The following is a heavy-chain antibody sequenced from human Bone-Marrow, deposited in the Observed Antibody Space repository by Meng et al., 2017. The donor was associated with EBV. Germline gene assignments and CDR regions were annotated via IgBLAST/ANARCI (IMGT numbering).Heavy chain of an antibody. J-gene: IGHJ4*02. Sequence: LVKPGGSLRVSCAVSGASISGSNWWSWVRQPPGKGLEWIGEIWHDGNTNYNPSLKSRVTISVDKSGNQFSLNLYSVTAADTAVYYCARGNAYNVPSFDYWGQGTLVTVSS. CDR3: ARGNAYNVPSFDY. D-gene: IGHD5-24*01. CDR1: GASISGSNW. V-gene: IGHV4-4*02. CDR2: IWHDGNT.